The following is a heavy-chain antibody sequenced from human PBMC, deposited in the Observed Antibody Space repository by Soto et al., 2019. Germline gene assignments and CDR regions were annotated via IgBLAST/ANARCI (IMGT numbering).Heavy chain of an antibody. CDR2: IQYSGDT. CDR1: GGSVGSGAYY. V-gene: IGHV4-61*08. Sequence: TSETLSLTCIVSGGSVGSGAYYWSWIRQPPGNALEWIGYIQYSGDTNYNSSLKSRVTISVDMSRNRFSLKLTSVTAADTAFYYCARHDYSDRAFDLWGQGTMVTV. CDR3: ARHDYSDRAFDL. D-gene: IGHD3-22*01. J-gene: IGHJ3*01.